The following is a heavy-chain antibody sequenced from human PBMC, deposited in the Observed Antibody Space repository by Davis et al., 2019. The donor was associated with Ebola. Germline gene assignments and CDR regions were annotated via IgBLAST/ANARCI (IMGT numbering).Heavy chain of an antibody. CDR2: IWYDGSNK. J-gene: IGHJ4*02. D-gene: IGHD6-19*01. Sequence: PGGSLRLSCAASGFTFSSYGMHWVRQAPGKGLEWVAVIWYDGSNKYYADSVKGRFTISRDNSKNTLYLQMNSLRAEDTAVYYCARAKDRSSGWYYFDYWGQGTLVTVSS. V-gene: IGHV3-33*01. CDR3: ARAKDRSSGWYYFDY. CDR1: GFTFSSYG.